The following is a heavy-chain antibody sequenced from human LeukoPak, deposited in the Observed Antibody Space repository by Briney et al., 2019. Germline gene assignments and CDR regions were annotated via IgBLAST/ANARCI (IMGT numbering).Heavy chain of an antibody. CDR3: ARDSSGPWFNP. V-gene: IGHV3-21*01. D-gene: IGHD6-6*01. CDR1: GFIFNNYI. Sequence: GGSLRLSCAVSGFIFNNYIMNWVRQAPGKGLELVSFITGSGSFVYYADSVKGRFTISRDNAKNSLFLQMNSLRAEDTAVYYCARDSSGPWFNPWGQGTLVTVSS. CDR2: ITGSGSFV. J-gene: IGHJ5*02.